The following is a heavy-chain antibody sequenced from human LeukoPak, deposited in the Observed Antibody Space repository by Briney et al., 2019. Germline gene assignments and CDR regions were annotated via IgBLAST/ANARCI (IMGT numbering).Heavy chain of an antibody. Sequence: PSETLSLTCTVSGGSISSGSNYWGWIRQPPGKGLEWIGSIYYSGSTYYNPSLKSRVTISVDTSKNQFSLKLSSVTAADTAVYYCVRHISFVRGETLDFWGQGSLVTVSS. D-gene: IGHD3-10*01. CDR3: VRHISFVRGETLDF. V-gene: IGHV4-39*01. J-gene: IGHJ4*02. CDR2: IYYSGST. CDR1: GGSISSGSNY.